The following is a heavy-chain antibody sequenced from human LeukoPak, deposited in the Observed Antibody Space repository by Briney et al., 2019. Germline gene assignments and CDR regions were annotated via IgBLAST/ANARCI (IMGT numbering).Heavy chain of an antibody. J-gene: IGHJ5*02. V-gene: IGHV1-18*01. CDR3: ARGGRVQLERRPWFDP. CDR1: GYTFTSYG. CDR2: ISAYNGNT. Sequence: ASVKVSCKASGYTFTSYGISWVRQAPGQGLEWMGWISAYNGNTNYAQKLQGRVTMTTDTYTSTAYMELRSLRSDDTAVYYCARGGRVQLERRPWFDPWGQGTLVTVSS. D-gene: IGHD1-1*01.